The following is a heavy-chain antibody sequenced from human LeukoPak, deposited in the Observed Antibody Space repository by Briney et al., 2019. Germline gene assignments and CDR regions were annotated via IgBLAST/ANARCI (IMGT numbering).Heavy chain of an antibody. Sequence: PGESLKISCKGSGYSFTSYWIGWVRQVPGKGLEWMGIIYPGDSDTRYSPSFQGQVTISADKSISTAYLQWSSLKASDTAMYYCARTFSGYDPHYYYYMDVWGKGTTVTVSS. CDR2: IYPGDSDT. V-gene: IGHV5-51*03. D-gene: IGHD5-12*01. CDR3: ARTFSGYDPHYYYYMDV. J-gene: IGHJ6*03. CDR1: GYSFTSYW.